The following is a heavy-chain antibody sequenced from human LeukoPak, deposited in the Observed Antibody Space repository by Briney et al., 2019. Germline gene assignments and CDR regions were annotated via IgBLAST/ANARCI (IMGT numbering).Heavy chain of an antibody. J-gene: IGHJ4*02. Sequence: SETLSLTCTVSGGSISSYYWSWIRQPPGKGLEWIGYIYYSGSTNYNPSLKSRVTISVDTAKNQFSLKLSSVTAADTAVYYCARGSGDAYGDYWGQGTLVTVSS. CDR2: IYYSGST. D-gene: IGHD2-15*01. V-gene: IGHV4-59*01. CDR3: ARGSGDAYGDY. CDR1: GGSISSYY.